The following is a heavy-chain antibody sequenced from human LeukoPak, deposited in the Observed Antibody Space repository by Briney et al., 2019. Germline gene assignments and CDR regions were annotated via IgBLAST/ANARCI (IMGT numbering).Heavy chain of an antibody. D-gene: IGHD1-26*01. CDR2: IKQDGSEK. Sequence: GGSLRLSCAASGFTFSSYWMSWVRQAPGKGLEWVANIKQDGSEKYYVDSVKGRFTISRDNAKNSLYLQMNSLRAEDTALYYCAKDIYSGSFRYFDYWGQGTLVTVSS. V-gene: IGHV3-7*03. J-gene: IGHJ4*02. CDR1: GFTFSSYW. CDR3: AKDIYSGSFRYFDY.